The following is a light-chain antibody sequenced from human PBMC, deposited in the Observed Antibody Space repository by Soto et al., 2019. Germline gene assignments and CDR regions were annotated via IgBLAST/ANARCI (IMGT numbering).Light chain of an antibody. CDR3: PSYAISPPNYV. CDR2: GDN. V-gene: IGLV1-40*03. Sequence: QSLLTDPPSLSGAPGQRCASSCTGSTSNMGAPYDVHWYQHLPGTAPKLLIYGDNNRPSGVPDRFSGSKSGASASLAIARLQAEDEADYYCPSYAISPPNYVLRTGPKLTVL. CDR1: TSNMGAPYD. J-gene: IGLJ1*01.